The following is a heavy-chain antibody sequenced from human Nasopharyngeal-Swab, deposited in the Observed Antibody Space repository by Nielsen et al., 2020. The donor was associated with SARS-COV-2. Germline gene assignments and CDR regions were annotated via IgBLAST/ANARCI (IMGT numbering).Heavy chain of an antibody. CDR1: VFTFSSYG. Sequence: GGSLRLSCAASVFTFSSYGMHWVRQAPGKGLEWVAVIWYDGSNKYYADSVKGRFTISRDNSKNTLYLQMNSLRAEDTAVYYCARDDSSGYYSFFDYWGQGTLVTVSS. V-gene: IGHV3-33*01. J-gene: IGHJ4*02. D-gene: IGHD3-22*01. CDR2: IWYDGSNK. CDR3: ARDDSSGYYSFFDY.